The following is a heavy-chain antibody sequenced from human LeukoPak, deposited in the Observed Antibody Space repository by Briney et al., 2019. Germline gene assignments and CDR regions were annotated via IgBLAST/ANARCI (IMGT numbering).Heavy chain of an antibody. CDR1: GYSFTTYG. V-gene: IGHV1-18*01. CDR3: ARAMRYYFDY. CDR2: ISGYSGDT. J-gene: IGHJ4*02. Sequence: ASVKVSCKASGYSFTTYGISWVRQAPGQGLEWMGWISGYSGDTKYAQKFQGRVTMTRDTSISTAYMELSRLRSDDTAVYYCARAMRYYFDYWGQGTLVTVSS.